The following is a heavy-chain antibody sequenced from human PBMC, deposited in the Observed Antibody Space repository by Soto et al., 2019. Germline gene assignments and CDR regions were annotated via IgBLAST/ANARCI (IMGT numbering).Heavy chain of an antibody. J-gene: IGHJ6*02. Sequence: SVKVSCKASGGTFSSYAISWVRQAPGQGLEWMGGIIPIFGTANYAQKFQGRVTITADESTSTAYMELSSLRSEDTAVYYCARDLSKQVRGVRLIKPDWYYYGMDVWGQGTTVTVSS. CDR2: IIPIFGTA. V-gene: IGHV1-69*13. CDR1: GGTFSSYA. CDR3: ARDLSKQVRGVRLIKPDWYYYGMDV. D-gene: IGHD2-8*01.